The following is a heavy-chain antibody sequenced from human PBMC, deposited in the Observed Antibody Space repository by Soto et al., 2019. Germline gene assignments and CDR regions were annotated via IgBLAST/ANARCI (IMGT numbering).Heavy chain of an antibody. D-gene: IGHD2-15*01. CDR2: IYWNDDN. Sequence: QITLEETGPTLVKPTQTLTLTCTFSGFSLTTGRVGVGWIRQPPGKALEWLAVIYWNDDNHYSPSLKSRLTITKDTSKNQVVLTLTNMDPVDTATYYCTHRLVGSGQGYWGQGTLVTVSS. V-gene: IGHV2-5*01. CDR3: THRLVGSGQGY. J-gene: IGHJ4*02. CDR1: GFSLTTGRVG.